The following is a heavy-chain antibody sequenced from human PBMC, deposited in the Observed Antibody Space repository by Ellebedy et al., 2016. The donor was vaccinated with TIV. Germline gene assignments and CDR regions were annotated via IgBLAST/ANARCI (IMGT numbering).Heavy chain of an antibody. V-gene: IGHV3-21*06. CDR2: IRSTGSHK. D-gene: IGHD2-15*01. J-gene: IGHJ4*02. CDR3: ARGWSTPDS. CDR1: GFTFSNYN. Sequence: GESLKISCVASGFTFSNYNMNWVRQSPGKGLEWVSSIRSTGSHKYYAESVKGRFTISRDNAQNTLFLQMNSLRVEDTAVYYCARGWSTPDSWGQGTLVIVSS.